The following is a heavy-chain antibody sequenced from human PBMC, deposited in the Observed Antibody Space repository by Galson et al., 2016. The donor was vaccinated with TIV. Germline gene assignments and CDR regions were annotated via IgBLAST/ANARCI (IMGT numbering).Heavy chain of an antibody. Sequence: SVKVSCKASGGTFSSYAISWVRQAPGQGLEWMGGIIPIFGTANYAQKLQGRVTITADESTSTAYMELSSLRSEDTAVYYCARRSAAITIFGVDYYYGMDVWGQGTTVTVSS. CDR2: IIPIFGTA. CDR3: ARRSAAITIFGVDYYYGMDV. D-gene: IGHD3-3*01. CDR1: GGTFSSYA. V-gene: IGHV1-69*13. J-gene: IGHJ6*02.